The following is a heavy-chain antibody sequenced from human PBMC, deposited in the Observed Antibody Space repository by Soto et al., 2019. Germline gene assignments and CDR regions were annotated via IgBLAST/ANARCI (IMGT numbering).Heavy chain of an antibody. CDR3: ARDWAAAGPSVY. CDR1: GYTFTSYG. CDR2: ISAYNGNT. V-gene: IGHV1-18*01. J-gene: IGHJ4*02. Sequence: QVQLVQSGAEVKKPGASVKVSCKASGYTFTSYGICWVRQAHGQGLEWMGWISAYNGNTNYAQKLQGRVTMTTDTTTSTSFMELRSLRSVDTAVYYCARDWAAAGPSVYWGQGTLVTVSS. D-gene: IGHD6-13*01.